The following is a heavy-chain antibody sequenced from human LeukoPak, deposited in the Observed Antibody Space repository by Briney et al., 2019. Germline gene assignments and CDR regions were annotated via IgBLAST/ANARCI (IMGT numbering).Heavy chain of an antibody. CDR2: IYYSGST. J-gene: IGHJ2*01. Sequence: SETLSLTCTVSGGSISSYYWSWIRQPPGKGLEWNGCIYYSGSTNYNPSLKSRVTISVDTSKNQFSLKLSSVTAADTAVYYCARGQYPFSVNWYFDLWGRGTLVTVSS. V-gene: IGHV4-59*01. D-gene: IGHD4-11*01. CDR1: GGSISSYY. CDR3: ARGQYPFSVNWYFDL.